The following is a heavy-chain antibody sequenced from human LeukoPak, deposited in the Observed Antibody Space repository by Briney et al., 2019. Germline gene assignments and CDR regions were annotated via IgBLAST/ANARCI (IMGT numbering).Heavy chain of an antibody. Sequence: SETLSLTCAVYGGSFSDYYWSWIRQPPGKGLDWIGEINHSGSTNYNPSLKSRVTISVDTSKNQFSLKLSFVTAADTAVYYCARGGWLPLISGFGAFDIWGQGTMVTVSS. V-gene: IGHV4-34*01. CDR2: INHSGST. D-gene: IGHD5-24*01. CDR3: ARGGWLPLISGFGAFDI. J-gene: IGHJ3*02. CDR1: GGSFSDYY.